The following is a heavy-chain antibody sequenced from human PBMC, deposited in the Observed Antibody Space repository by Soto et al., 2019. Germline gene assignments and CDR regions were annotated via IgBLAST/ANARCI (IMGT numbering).Heavy chain of an antibody. CDR3: AHRPMNDILTKTKYNGFDP. Sequence: SGPTLVKPTQTLTLTCTFSGFSLSTSGVGVGWIRQPPGKALEWLALIYLDDDKRYSPSLKSRLTISKDTSKNQVVLTMPNMHPVDTATYYCAHRPMNDILTKTKYNGFDPWGQGTLVTVSS. V-gene: IGHV2-5*02. D-gene: IGHD3-9*01. CDR2: IYLDDDK. CDR1: GFSLSTSGVG. J-gene: IGHJ5*02.